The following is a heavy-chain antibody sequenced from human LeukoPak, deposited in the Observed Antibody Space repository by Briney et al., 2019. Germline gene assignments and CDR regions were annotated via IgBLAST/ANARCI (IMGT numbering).Heavy chain of an antibody. CDR1: GFTFTGYT. D-gene: IGHD2-15*01. CDR3: ARDRGMVAFDY. J-gene: IGHJ4*02. Sequence: GGSLRLSCAASGFTFTGYTINWVRQARGKGLEWVSSISSSSYISYADSVKGRFTISRDNAKNSVYLQINSLRAEDTAVYYCARDRGMVAFDYWGQGTLVTVSS. V-gene: IGHV3-21*01. CDR2: ISSSSYI.